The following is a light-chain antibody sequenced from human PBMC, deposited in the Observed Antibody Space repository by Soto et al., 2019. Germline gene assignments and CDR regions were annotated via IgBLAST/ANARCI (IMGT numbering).Light chain of an antibody. V-gene: IGKV2-30*01. CDR3: MQGTHWPPT. CDR2: QGS. Sequence: DVVMTQSPLSLPVTLGQPASISCWSSQSLVYSDGNAYLNWFHQRPGQSPRRLIYQGSKRDSGVPDRFSGSGSGTDFTLKISRVEADDVGVYYCMQGTHWPPTFGRGNKVEIK. CDR1: QSLVYSDGNAY. J-gene: IGKJ1*01.